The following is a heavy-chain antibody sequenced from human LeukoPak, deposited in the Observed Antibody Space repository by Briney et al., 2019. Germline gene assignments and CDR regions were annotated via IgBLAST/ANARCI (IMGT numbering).Heavy chain of an antibody. CDR1: GFTFSSYA. CDR3: AKVRSDITMIVDSFDY. Sequence: GGSLRLSCAASGFTFSSYAMSWVRQAPGKGLEWVSAISCSGGSTYYADTVKGRFTISRDNSKNTVYLQMNSLRAEDTAVYYCAKVRSDITMIVDSFDYWGQGTLVTVSS. V-gene: IGHV3-23*01. D-gene: IGHD3-22*01. CDR2: ISCSGGST. J-gene: IGHJ4*02.